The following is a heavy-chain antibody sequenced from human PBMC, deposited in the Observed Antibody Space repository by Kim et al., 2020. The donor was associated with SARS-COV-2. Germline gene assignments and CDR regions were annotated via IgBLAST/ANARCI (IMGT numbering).Heavy chain of an antibody. V-gene: IGHV3-21*01. J-gene: IGHJ4*02. D-gene: IGHD4-17*01. CDR3: ARDSVTTLDY. CDR2: YI. Sequence: YIYYADSVKGRFTISRDNAKNSLYLQMNSLRAEDTAVYYCARDSVTTLDYWGQGTLVTVSS.